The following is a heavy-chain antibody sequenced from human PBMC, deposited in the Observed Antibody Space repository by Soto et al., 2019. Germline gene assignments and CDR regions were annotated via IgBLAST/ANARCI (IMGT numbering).Heavy chain of an antibody. CDR1: GVSISSYY. CDR2: IYYSGST. Sequence: SETLSLTCTVSGVSISSYYWSWIRQPPGKGLEWIGYIYYSGSTNYNPSLRSRVALSVDTSKNQFSLRLRSVTTADTAVYYCARESGSYDPLDYWGQGTLVTVSS. J-gene: IGHJ4*02. D-gene: IGHD1-26*01. CDR3: ARESGSYDPLDY. V-gene: IGHV4-59*01.